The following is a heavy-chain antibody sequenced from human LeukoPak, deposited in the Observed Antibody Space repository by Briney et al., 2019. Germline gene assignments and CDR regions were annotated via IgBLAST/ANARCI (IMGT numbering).Heavy chain of an antibody. D-gene: IGHD1-1*01. Sequence: PGGTLTLSCAASGFTVSSYAMSWVRQAPGKGLEWVSAISGSGGSTYYADAVKGRFTISRDNSKNMLYLQMTSLSAEDKAVYYCAKDGGIGNYWGQGTLVTVSS. CDR2: ISGSGGST. CDR3: AKDGGIGNY. CDR1: GFTVSSYA. J-gene: IGHJ4*02. V-gene: IGHV3-23*01.